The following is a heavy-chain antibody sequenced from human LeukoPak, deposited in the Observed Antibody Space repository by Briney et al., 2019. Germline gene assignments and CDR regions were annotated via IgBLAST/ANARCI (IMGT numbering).Heavy chain of an antibody. CDR2: ISSSSSSTI. Sequence: GGSPRPSCAASGFTFSSYSMNWVRQAPGKGLEWVSYISSSSSSTIYYADSVKGRFTISRDNAKNSLYLQMNSLRAEDTAVYYCARIYSGSYYPSIFDYWGQGTLVTVSS. CDR1: GFTFSSYS. V-gene: IGHV3-48*01. J-gene: IGHJ4*02. CDR3: ARIYSGSYYPSIFDY. D-gene: IGHD1-26*01.